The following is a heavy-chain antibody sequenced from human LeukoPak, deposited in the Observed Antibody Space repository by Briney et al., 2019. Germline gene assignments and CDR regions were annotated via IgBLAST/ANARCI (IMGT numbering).Heavy chain of an antibody. J-gene: IGHJ4*02. CDR3: AKALGIAAAPFDY. CDR2: INSDGSSM. CDR1: GFTFSSHW. Sequence: GGSLRLSCAASGFTFSSHWMHWVRQAPGKGLVWVSRINSDGSSMSYADSVKGRFTISRDNAKNTLYLQMNSLRAEDTAVYYCAKALGIAAAPFDYWGQGTLVTVSS. D-gene: IGHD6-13*01. V-gene: IGHV3-74*01.